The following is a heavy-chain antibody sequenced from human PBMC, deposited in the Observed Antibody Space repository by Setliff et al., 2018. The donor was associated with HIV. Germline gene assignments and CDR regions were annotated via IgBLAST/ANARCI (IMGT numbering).Heavy chain of an antibody. CDR2: IKEDGSEK. CDR3: AKCGGVTCYSASWYFDY. J-gene: IGHJ4*02. Sequence: GGSLRLSCAASGFTFSIYWMSWVRQAPGKGLEWVANIKEDGSEKYYVDSVKGRFTISRDNSKNTLYLQMNSLRAEDTAVYYCAKCGGVTCYSASWYFDYWGQGTLVTVSS. CDR1: GFTFSIYW. D-gene: IGHD2-15*01. V-gene: IGHV3-7*02.